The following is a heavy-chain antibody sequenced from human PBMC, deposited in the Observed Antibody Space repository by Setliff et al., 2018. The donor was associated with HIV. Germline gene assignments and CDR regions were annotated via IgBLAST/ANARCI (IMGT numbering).Heavy chain of an antibody. V-gene: IGHV3-23*01. J-gene: IGHJ4*01. Sequence: TGGSLRLSCAASGFTFSNYAMSWVRQAPGEGLEWVSAILSTGERTFYADSVKGRFTISRDNSKNTVYLLMNSLRVEDTAVYYCARDPTVGSPDYFDFWG. CDR2: ILSTGERT. D-gene: IGHD1-26*01. CDR3: ARDPTVGSPDYFDF. CDR1: GFTFSNYA.